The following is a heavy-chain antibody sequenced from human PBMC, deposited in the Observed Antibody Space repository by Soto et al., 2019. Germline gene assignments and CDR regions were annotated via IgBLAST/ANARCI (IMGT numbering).Heavy chain of an antibody. CDR3: AREGDSSGYYLDY. CDR2: INHSGST. J-gene: IGHJ4*02. D-gene: IGHD3-22*01. CDR1: GGSFSGYY. Sequence: PSETLSLTCAVYGGSFSGYYWSWIRQPPGKGLEWIGEINHSGSTNYNPSLQSRVTISVDTSKKQFSLKLSSVTAADTAVYYCAREGDSSGYYLDYWGQGTLVTVSS. V-gene: IGHV4-34*01.